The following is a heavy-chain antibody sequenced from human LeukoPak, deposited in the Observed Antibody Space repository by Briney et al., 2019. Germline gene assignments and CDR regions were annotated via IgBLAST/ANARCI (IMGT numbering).Heavy chain of an antibody. D-gene: IGHD3-22*01. CDR3: ARDERGDSGF. CDR1: GFTFSHYA. J-gene: IGHJ4*02. V-gene: IGHV1-69*13. CDR2: IFPVFGTT. Sequence: RASVKVSCKASGFTFSHYAFSWVRQAPGQGLEWMGGIFPVFGTTTYAQKFQDRVTITADESTTTVSMEVNSLTSEDTAVYYCARDERGDSGFWGQGTLVIVSS.